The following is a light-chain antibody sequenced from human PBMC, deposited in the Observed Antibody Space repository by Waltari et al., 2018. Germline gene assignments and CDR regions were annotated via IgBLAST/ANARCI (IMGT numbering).Light chain of an antibody. CDR2: YDR. CDR1: RIGGKA. CDR3: QVSDSSSDLVV. Sequence: SYVLTQPPSVSVAPGETTRITCGGTRIGGKAVHWYQQKPGQAPVLVIYYDRDRPSGIPERFSGSNYGNTATLTISRVEAGDEADYYCQVSDSSSDLVVFGRGTKLTVL. V-gene: IGLV3-21*04. J-gene: IGLJ2*01.